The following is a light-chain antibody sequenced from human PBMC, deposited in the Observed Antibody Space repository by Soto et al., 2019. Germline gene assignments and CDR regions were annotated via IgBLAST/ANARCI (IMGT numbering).Light chain of an antibody. V-gene: IGLV1-40*01. J-gene: IGLJ2*01. CDR3: QSYDSSLSGVV. CDR1: SSNIGAGYD. CDR2: GNN. Sequence: QSVLTQPPSVSGAPGQRVTISCTGSSSNIGAGYDVHWYQQLPGTAPKLLLYGNNNRPSGVPDRFSGSKSGTSASLAITGLQAEDEADYYCQSYDSSLSGVVFGGGTTLTVL.